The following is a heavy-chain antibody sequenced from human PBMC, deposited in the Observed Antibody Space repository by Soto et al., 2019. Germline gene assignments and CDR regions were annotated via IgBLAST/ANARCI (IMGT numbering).Heavy chain of an antibody. Sequence: PGGSLRLSCAASGFTFSSYWMSWVRQAPGKGLEWVANIKQDGSEKYYVDSVKGRFTISRDNAKNSLYLQMNSLRAEDTAVYYCAKSYSSGWSRVYDYWGQGTLVTVSS. J-gene: IGHJ4*02. CDR3: AKSYSSGWSRVYDY. V-gene: IGHV3-7*02. CDR1: GFTFSSYW. D-gene: IGHD6-19*01. CDR2: IKQDGSEK.